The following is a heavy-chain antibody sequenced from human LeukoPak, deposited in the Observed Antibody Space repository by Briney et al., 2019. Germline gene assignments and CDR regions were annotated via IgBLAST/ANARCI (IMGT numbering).Heavy chain of an antibody. Sequence: SETLPLTCNVSGGSISSGGYYWSWIRQHPGKGLEWIGYIYYSGSTYYNPSLKSRVTISVDTSKNQFSLKLSPVTAAETAVYYCARAYYGMDVWGQGTTVTVSS. CDR3: ARAYYGMDV. CDR2: IYYSGST. J-gene: IGHJ6*02. CDR1: GGSISSGGYY. V-gene: IGHV4-31*03.